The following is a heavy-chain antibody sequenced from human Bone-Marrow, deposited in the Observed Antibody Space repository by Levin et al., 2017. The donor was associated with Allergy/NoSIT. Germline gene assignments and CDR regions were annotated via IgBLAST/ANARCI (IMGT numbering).Heavy chain of an antibody. CDR1: GYTFTGYY. V-gene: IGHV1-2*02. CDR3: ARDRILRFWDYYYYYGMDV. CDR2: INPNSGGT. D-gene: IGHD3-3*01. Sequence: PGESLKISCKASGYTFTGYYMHWVRQAPGQGLEWMGWINPNSGGTNYAQKFQGRVTMTRVTSISTAYMELSRLRSDDTAVYYCARDRILRFWDYYYYYGMDVWGQGTTVTVSS. J-gene: IGHJ6*02.